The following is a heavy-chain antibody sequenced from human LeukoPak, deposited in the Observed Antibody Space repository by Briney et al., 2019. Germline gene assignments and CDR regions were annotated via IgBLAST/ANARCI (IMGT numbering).Heavy chain of an antibody. V-gene: IGHV3-21*01. CDR3: AKDGNSLFDY. CDR2: IRSSSTYI. J-gene: IGHJ4*02. D-gene: IGHD4-23*01. Sequence: GGSLRLSCAASGFTLSTYNMNWVRQAPGKGLEWVSSIRSSSTYIYYADSVKGRFTISSDNAKNSLYLQMNSLRAEDTAVYYCAKDGNSLFDYWGQGTLVTVSS. CDR1: GFTLSTYN.